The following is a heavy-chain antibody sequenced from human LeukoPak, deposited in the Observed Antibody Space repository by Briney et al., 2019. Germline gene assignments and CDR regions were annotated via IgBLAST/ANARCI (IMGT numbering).Heavy chain of an antibody. Sequence: ASVKVSYKLSVYTFTDYYIQLVQHAPGKGLECMGLFDPEDGETIYAEKSQGRVTITADTSTDTAYMELSSLRSEDTAVYYCGTVGSGYDKRDFDIWGQGTMVTVSS. J-gene: IGHJ3*02. CDR1: VYTFTDYY. V-gene: IGHV1-69-2*01. CDR2: FDPEDGET. D-gene: IGHD3-3*01. CDR3: GTVGSGYDKRDFDI.